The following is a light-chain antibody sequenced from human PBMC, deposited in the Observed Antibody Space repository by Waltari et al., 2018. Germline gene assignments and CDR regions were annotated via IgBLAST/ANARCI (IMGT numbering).Light chain of an antibody. CDR3: QEYRTYRT. CDR1: QNIDRW. V-gene: IGKV1-5*03. J-gene: IGKJ1*01. Sequence: DIQMTQSPSTLSASVGERVTLTCRASQNIDRWLAWYQQKPGKAPKLLIYKTTSLESGVASRFTGSGYGTEFTLTISSLQPDDFATYSCQEYRTYRTSGQGTKLEIK. CDR2: KTT.